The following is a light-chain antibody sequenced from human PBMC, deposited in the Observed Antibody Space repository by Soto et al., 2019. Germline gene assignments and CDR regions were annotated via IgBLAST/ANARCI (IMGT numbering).Light chain of an antibody. V-gene: IGKV1-33*01. CDR1: HDVSRN. CDR2: DAS. J-gene: IGKJ4*01. Sequence: DIQMTQSPSSLSASVGDRVTIACQSSHDVSRNLNWYQQKPGEAPKLLIYDASNLERGVPSRFSASGSGTDFTITISSLQTEDVATYYCQQYNSMLSFGGGTEIELK. CDR3: QQYNSMLS.